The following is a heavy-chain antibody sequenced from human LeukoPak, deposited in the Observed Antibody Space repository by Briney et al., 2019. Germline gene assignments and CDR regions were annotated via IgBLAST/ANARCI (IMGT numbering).Heavy chain of an antibody. Sequence: GESLKISCKGSGYTFSNYWIGWVRQMPGKGLEWMGIIYPGDSDTRYSPSFQGQVTISANKSISTAYLQCSSLKASDTAMYYCARRGNNWFAPWGQGTLVTVSS. D-gene: IGHD2/OR15-2a*01. V-gene: IGHV5-51*01. CDR3: ARRGNNWFAP. CDR2: IYPGDSDT. CDR1: GYTFSNYW. J-gene: IGHJ5*02.